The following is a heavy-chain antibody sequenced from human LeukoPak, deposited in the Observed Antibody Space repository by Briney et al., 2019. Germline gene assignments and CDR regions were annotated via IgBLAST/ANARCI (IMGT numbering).Heavy chain of an antibody. J-gene: IGHJ4*02. CDR3: AHGRYTGWSFYYFDY. Sequence: SGPTLVKPTQTLTLTCTFSGFSLSSSGVGMGWIRQPPGKDLEWLALIYCDDDKRYSPSLKNRLTVTKDTSNNQVVLTMTNVDPVDTATYYCAHGRYTGWSFYYFDYWGQGTLVTVSS. V-gene: IGHV2-5*02. CDR1: GFSLSSSGVG. CDR2: IYCDDDK. D-gene: IGHD6-19*01.